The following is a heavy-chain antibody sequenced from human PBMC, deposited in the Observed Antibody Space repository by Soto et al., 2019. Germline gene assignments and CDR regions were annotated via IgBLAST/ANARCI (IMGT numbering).Heavy chain of an antibody. CDR3: ARDFGAGADYYGTSP. J-gene: IGHJ5*02. Sequence: QVQLQESGPGLVKPSQTLSLTCTVSGGSVSDGGYYWSWIRQHPGKGLEWLGTIYYSGSTHYNPSLKSRLSISLDMSKNQFSLKLSSVTAADTATYYCARDFGAGADYYGTSPWVQGTLVTVSS. V-gene: IGHV4-31*03. CDR1: GGSVSDGGYY. D-gene: IGHD3-10*01. CDR2: IYYSGST.